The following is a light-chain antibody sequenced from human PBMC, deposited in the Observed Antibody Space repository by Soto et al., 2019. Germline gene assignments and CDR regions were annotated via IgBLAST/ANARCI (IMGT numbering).Light chain of an antibody. CDR3: QQRNKWPPVT. J-gene: IGKJ4*01. Sequence: DIVMTQSPAILSVSPGERATLSCRASQSVETFLAWYQHKPGQAPRLLIYDASNRATGVPTRFSGSGSGTDFTLTISSLEPEDFAVYYCQQRNKWPPVTFGGGTKVDIK. CDR1: QSVETF. V-gene: IGKV3-11*01. CDR2: DAS.